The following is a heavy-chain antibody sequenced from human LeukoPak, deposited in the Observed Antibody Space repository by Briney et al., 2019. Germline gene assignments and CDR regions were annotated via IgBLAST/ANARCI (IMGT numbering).Heavy chain of an antibody. CDR1: GFTFSSVW. V-gene: IGHV3-15*01. D-gene: IGHD3-10*01. Sequence: PGGSLRLSCAGSGFTFSSVWVSWVRQAPGKGLEWIGRIKTKSEGGTTDYAAPVKGRFTISRDDSKSTLYLQMNSLKTEDSAVYYCTSDLWFGEFPYYCGINVWGQGTTVTVSS. CDR2: IKTKSEGGTT. CDR3: TSDLWFGEFPYYCGINV. J-gene: IGHJ6*02.